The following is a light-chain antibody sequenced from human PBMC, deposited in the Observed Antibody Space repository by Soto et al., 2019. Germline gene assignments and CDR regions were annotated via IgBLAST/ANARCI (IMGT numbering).Light chain of an antibody. J-gene: IGKJ2*01. V-gene: IGKV1-39*01. CDR1: QTISRY. Sequence: DIQMTQSPSSLSASVGDRVTITCRASQTISRYLNWYQQKQGKAPKILMYAASNLQSGAPSRFSGVGSGTDFNLTISSLQPGDSATYYCQQSYSTRYTFGQGIKLDIK. CDR2: AAS. CDR3: QQSYSTRYT.